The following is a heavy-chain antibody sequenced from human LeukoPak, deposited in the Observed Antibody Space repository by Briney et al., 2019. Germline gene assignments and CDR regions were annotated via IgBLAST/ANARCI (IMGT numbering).Heavy chain of an antibody. Sequence: GESLQISCKGSGYNFTNYWIGWVRQMPGKGLEWMGIIYPGDSDTRYSPSFQGQVTISADKSISTAYLQWSSLKASDTAMYYCARRGGSGWLGVGDWGQGTLVTVSS. V-gene: IGHV5-51*01. CDR2: IYPGDSDT. J-gene: IGHJ4*02. CDR3: ARRGGSGWLGVGD. CDR1: GYNFTNYW. D-gene: IGHD6-19*01.